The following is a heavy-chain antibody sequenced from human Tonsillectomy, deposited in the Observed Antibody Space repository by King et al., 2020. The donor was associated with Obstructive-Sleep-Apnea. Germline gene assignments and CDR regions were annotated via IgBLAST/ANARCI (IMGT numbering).Heavy chain of an antibody. CDR3: STIRIGWEPRTYYFDY. CDR2: IKSRTDGGTT. V-gene: IGHV3-15*01. CDR1: GFTFSNAW. Sequence: EVQLVESGGGLVKPGGSLRLSCAASGFTFSNAWMSWVRQAPGKGLEWVGRIKSRTDGGTTDYVAPVKGRFTISRDDSKNTLYLQMNSLKTEDTAVYYCSTIRIGWEPRTYYFDYWGQGTLVTVSS. D-gene: IGHD1-26*01. J-gene: IGHJ4*02.